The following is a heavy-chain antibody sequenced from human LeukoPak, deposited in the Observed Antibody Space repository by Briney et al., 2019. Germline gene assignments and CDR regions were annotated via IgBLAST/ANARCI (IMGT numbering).Heavy chain of an antibody. CDR3: ARDLGGKVGATY. J-gene: IGHJ4*02. CDR2: IIPIFGTA. Sequence: SVKVSCKASGGTFSSYAISWVRQAPGQGLEWMGGIIPIFGTANYAQKFQGRVTITADKSTSTAYMELSSLRSDDTAVYYCARDLGGKVGATYWGQGTLVTVSS. D-gene: IGHD1-26*01. V-gene: IGHV1-69*06. CDR1: GGTFSSYA.